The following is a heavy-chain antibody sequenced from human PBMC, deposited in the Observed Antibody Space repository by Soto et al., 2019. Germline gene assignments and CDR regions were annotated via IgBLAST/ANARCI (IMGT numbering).Heavy chain of an antibody. V-gene: IGHV4-39*01. D-gene: IGHD5-18*01. CDR3: AFIFSGGYSYGFYYDGMDV. J-gene: IGHJ6*02. CDR1: GGSISSSSYY. Sequence: PSETLSLTCTVSGGSISSSSYYWGWIRQPPGKGLEWIGSIFYSGTTYYNPSLKSRVTISVDTSKNQFSLKLSSVTAADTAVYYCAFIFSGGYSYGFYYDGMDVWGPGTTVTVSS. CDR2: IFYSGTT.